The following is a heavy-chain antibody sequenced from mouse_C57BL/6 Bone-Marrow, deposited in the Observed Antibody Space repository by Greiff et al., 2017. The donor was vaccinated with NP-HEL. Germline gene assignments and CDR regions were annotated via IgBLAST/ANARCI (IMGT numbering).Heavy chain of an antibody. V-gene: IGHV1-63*01. D-gene: IGHD2-14*01. CDR1: GYTFTNYW. CDR3: ARRVRRPRGWYFDA. CDR2: IYPGGGYT. Sequence: QVQLKESGAELVRPGTSVKMSCKASGYTFTNYWIGWAKQRPGHGLEWIGDIYPGGGYTNYNEKFKGKATLTADKSSSTAYMQFSSLTSEDSAIYCCARRVRRPRGWYFDAWGTGTTVTVSS. J-gene: IGHJ1*03.